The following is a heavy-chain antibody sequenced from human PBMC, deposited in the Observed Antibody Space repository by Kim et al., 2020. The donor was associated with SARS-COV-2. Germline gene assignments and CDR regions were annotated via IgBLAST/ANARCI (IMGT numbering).Heavy chain of an antibody. CDR1: GLNFSDYS. D-gene: IGHD6-13*01. V-gene: IGHV3-21*01. Sequence: GGSLRLSCAASGLNFSDYSMNWVRQAPGKGLEWVSSITSSSAFTYYADSVRGRFTVTSDNAKNSLYLQMNSLRADDTALYYCARGSYGSSCPAYWGQGTLVTISS. CDR2: ITSSSAFT. CDR3: ARGSYGSSCPAY. J-gene: IGHJ4*02.